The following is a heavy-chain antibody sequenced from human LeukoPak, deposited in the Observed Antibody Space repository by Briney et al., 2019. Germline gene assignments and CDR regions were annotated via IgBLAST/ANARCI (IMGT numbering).Heavy chain of an antibody. CDR2: IRDDGSNK. Sequence: GGSLRLSCAASGFTFSSYGMHWVRQAPGKGLEWVAFIRDDGSNKYYADSVKGRFTISRDNSKNTLYLQMNSLRAEDTAVYYCAKSSSYGSGSYYPDYWGQGTLVTVPS. V-gene: IGHV3-30*02. J-gene: IGHJ4*02. CDR1: GFTFSSYG. D-gene: IGHD3-10*01. CDR3: AKSSSYGSGSYYPDY.